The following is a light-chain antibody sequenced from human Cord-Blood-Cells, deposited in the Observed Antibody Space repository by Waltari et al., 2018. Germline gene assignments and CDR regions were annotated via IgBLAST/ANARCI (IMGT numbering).Light chain of an antibody. V-gene: IGLV2-14*01. CDR2: EVS. J-gene: IGLJ1*01. CDR1: SSDVGGYNS. CDR3: SSYTSSSTLYV. Sequence: QPALTQPAKGSGSPGQWITISCTGTSSDVGGYNSVSWYQQHPGKAPKLMIYEVSNRPSGVSNRFSGSKSGNTASLTISGLQAEDEADYYCSSYTSSSTLYVFGTGTKVTVL.